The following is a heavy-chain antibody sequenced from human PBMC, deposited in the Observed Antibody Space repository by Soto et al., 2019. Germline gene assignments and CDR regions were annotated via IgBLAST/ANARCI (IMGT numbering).Heavy chain of an antibody. V-gene: IGHV1-69*13. CDR2: IIPIFGTA. Sequence: SVKVSCKASGGTFSSYAISWVRQAPGQGLEWMGGIIPIFGTANYAQKFQGRVTITADESTSTAYMELSSLRSEDTAVYYCASLAMKLDPPARFYYYYGMDVWGQGTTVTVSS. CDR1: GGTFSSYA. CDR3: ASLAMKLDPPARFYYYYGMDV. D-gene: IGHD1-1*01. J-gene: IGHJ6*02.